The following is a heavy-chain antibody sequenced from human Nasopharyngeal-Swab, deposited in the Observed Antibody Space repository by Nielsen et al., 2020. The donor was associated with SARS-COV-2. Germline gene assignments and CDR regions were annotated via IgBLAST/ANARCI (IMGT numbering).Heavy chain of an antibody. CDR2: IGDKDHNYAT. Sequence: VRQMPGKGPEWVGRIGDKDHNYATTYGASVQGRFTISRDDSKNTAFLQMDSLKTEDTALYYYTTDSYFDYWGQGTLVTVSS. V-gene: IGHV3-73*01. CDR3: TTDSYFDY. J-gene: IGHJ4*02.